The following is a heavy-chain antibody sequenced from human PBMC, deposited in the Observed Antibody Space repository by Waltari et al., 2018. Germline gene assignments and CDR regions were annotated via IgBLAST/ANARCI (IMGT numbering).Heavy chain of an antibody. Sequence: EVQLVESGGGLVKPGGSLRLSCAASGFSFKTYIMNWLRQAPGKGLEWLSSIYTSTNGFIYYAESVRGRFSVSRDNAMNSLYLEMNSLRAEDTAVYYCARSYDTSSPFDYWGQGTLVTVS. D-gene: IGHD6-6*01. CDR1: GFSFKTYI. CDR3: ARSYDTSSPFDY. CDR2: IYTSTNGFI. J-gene: IGHJ4*02. V-gene: IGHV3-21*01.